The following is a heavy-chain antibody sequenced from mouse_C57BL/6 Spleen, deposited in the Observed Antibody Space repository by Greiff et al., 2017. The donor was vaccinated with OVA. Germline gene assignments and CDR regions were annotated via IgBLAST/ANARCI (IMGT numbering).Heavy chain of an antibody. Sequence: DVMLVESGEGLVKPGGSLKLSCAASGFTFSSYAMSWVRQTPEKRLEWVAYISSGGDYIYYADTVKGRFTISRDNARNTLYLQMSSLKSEDTAMYYCTREECDFGCWGQGTTLTVSS. CDR2: ISSGGDYI. CDR1: GFTFSSYA. CDR3: TREECDFGC. J-gene: IGHJ2*01. D-gene: IGHD6-1*01. V-gene: IGHV5-9-1*02.